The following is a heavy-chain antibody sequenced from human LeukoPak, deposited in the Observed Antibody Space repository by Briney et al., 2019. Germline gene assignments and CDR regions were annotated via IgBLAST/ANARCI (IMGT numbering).Heavy chain of an antibody. J-gene: IGHJ3*02. CDR3: ARVRSSWYHYDSSGYSPDAFDI. V-gene: IGHV3-30-3*01. CDR1: GFTFSSYA. D-gene: IGHD3-22*01. CDR2: ISYDGSNK. Sequence: GGSLRLSCAASGFTFSSYAMHWVRQAPGKGLEWVAVISYDGSNKYYADSVKGRFTISRDNSKNTLYLQINSLRAEDTAVYYCARVRSSWYHYDSSGYSPDAFDIWGQGTMVTVSS.